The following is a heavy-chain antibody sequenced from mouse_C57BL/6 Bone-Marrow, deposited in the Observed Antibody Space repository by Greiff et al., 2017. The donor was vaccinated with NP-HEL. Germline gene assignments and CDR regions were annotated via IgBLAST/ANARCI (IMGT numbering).Heavy chain of an antibody. V-gene: IGHV1-18*01. J-gene: IGHJ4*01. CDR3: ARREFITTVVAPYYAMDY. CDR2: INPNNGGT. D-gene: IGHD1-1*01. CDR1: GYTFTDYN. Sequence: VQLKQSGPELVKPGASVKIPCKASGYTFTDYNMDWVKQSHGKSLEWIGDINPNNGGTIYNQKFKGKATLTVDKSSSTAYMELRSLTSEDTAVYYCARREFITTVVAPYYAMDYWGQGTSVTVSS.